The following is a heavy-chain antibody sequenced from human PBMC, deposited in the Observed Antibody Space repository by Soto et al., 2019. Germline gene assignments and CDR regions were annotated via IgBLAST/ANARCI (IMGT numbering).Heavy chain of an antibody. Sequence: QITLKGSGPTLVKPTQTLTLTCTFSGFSLSTSGVGVGWIRQPPGKALEWLALIYWDDDKRYSPSLKSRLTITKDTSKNQVVLTMTNMDPLDTATYSCAHVYGGYDNFDYWGQGTLVTVSS. J-gene: IGHJ4*02. CDR1: GFSLSTSGVG. CDR3: AHVYGGYDNFDY. D-gene: IGHD5-12*01. CDR2: IYWDDDK. V-gene: IGHV2-5*02.